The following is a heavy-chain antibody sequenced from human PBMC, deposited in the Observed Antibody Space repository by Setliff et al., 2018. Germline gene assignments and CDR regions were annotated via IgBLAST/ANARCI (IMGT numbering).Heavy chain of an antibody. Sequence: KPGGSLRLSCAASGFTFSSEAMSWIRQAPGKGLEWVSYIRSSNSYTNYADSVKGRFTISSDNAKNSLYLQMNSLRAEDTAVYYCARENYYVSSGYYYGVDYWGQGTLVTVSS. CDR1: GFTFSSEA. V-gene: IGHV3-11*05. CDR2: IRSSNSYT. J-gene: IGHJ4*02. CDR3: ARENYYVSSGYYYGVDY. D-gene: IGHD3-22*01.